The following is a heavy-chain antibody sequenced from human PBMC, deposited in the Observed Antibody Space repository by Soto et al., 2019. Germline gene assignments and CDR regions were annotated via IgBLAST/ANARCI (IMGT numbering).Heavy chain of an antibody. CDR3: AKEYCDSSRCYLPDY. Sequence: ASVKVSCKAPGYTFTTFGISWVRQAPGQGLEWMGWIDPNNGNTKDAQKFQGRLTMTTDTYTSTAYMELRSLRSDDTAVYYCAKEYCDSSRCYLPDYWGQGALVTVS. J-gene: IGHJ4*02. CDR2: IDPNNGNT. V-gene: IGHV1-18*01. D-gene: IGHD2-2*01. CDR1: GYTFTTFG.